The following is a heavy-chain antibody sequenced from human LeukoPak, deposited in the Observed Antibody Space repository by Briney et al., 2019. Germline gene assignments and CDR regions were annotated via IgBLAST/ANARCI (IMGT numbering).Heavy chain of an antibody. V-gene: IGHV3-30*02. CDR2: IRYDGSNK. J-gene: IGHJ4*02. D-gene: IGHD6-19*01. CDR3: AKATGGEQWLVPDY. CDR1: GFTFSSYG. Sequence: GGSLRLSCAGSGFTFSSYGMHGVRQAPGKGLEWVAFIRYDGSNKYYADSVKGRFTISRDNSKNTLYLQMNSLRAEDTAVYYCAKATGGEQWLVPDYWGQGTLVTVSS.